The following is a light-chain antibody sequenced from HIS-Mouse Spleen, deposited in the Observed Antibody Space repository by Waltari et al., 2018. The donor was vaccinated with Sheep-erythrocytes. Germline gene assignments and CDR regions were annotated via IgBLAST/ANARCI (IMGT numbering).Light chain of an antibody. CDR3: CSYAGSYNHV. Sequence: QSALTQPRSVSGSPGPSVTISCTATRSDVGGSNYVSWYQQHPGKAPKLMIYDVSKRPSGVPDRFSGSKSGNTASLTISGLQTEDEADYYCCSYAGSYNHVFATGTKVTVL. J-gene: IGLJ1*01. CDR2: DVS. CDR1: RSDVGGSNY. V-gene: IGLV2-11*01.